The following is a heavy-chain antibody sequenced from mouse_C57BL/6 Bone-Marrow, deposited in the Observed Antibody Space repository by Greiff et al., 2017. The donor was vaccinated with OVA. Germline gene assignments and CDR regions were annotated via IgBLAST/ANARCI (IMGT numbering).Heavy chain of an antibody. CDR1: GFNIKNTY. V-gene: IGHV14-3*01. CDR3: ALTAQATFFDY. J-gene: IGHJ2*01. Sequence: VQLQQSVAELVRPGASVKLSCTASGFNIKNTYMHWVKQRPEQGLEWIGRIDPANGNTKYAPKFQGKATITADPSSTTAYLQLSSLTSEYSAIYYCALTAQATFFDYCGHGTTLPVSS. CDR2: IDPANGNT. D-gene: IGHD3-2*02.